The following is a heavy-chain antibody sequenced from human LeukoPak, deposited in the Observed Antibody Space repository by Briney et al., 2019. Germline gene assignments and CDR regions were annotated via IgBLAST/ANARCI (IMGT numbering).Heavy chain of an antibody. Sequence: PGGSLRLSCAASGFTFSTYGMHWVRQAVGKGLEWVAVISYDGSNKYYADSVKGRFTISRDNSKNTLYLQMNSLRAEDTAVYYCAREGIVRGVITKFVGFDPWGQGTLVTVSS. CDR1: GFTFSTYG. CDR3: AREGIVRGVITKFVGFDP. CDR2: ISYDGSNK. V-gene: IGHV3-30*03. D-gene: IGHD3-10*02. J-gene: IGHJ5*02.